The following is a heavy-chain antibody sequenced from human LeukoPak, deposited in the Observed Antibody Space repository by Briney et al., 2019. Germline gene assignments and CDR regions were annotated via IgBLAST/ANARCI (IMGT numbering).Heavy chain of an antibody. CDR3: ATEIAAPVVGAFDI. CDR2: ISAYNGNT. J-gene: IGHJ3*02. CDR1: GYTFTSYG. V-gene: IGHV1-18*01. Sequence: ASVKVSCKASGYTFTSYGISWVRQAPGQGLEWMGWISAYNGNTNYAQKLQGRVTMTEDTSTDTAYMELSSLRSEDTAVYYCATEIAAPVVGAFDIWGQGTMVTVSS. D-gene: IGHD6-6*01.